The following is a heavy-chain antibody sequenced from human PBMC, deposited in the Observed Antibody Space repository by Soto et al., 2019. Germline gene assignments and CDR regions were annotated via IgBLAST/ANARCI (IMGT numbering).Heavy chain of an antibody. Sequence: GGSLRLSCAASGFTFGTYAMHWVRQAPGKGLEWVAVIYYDGSNRYYGDAVKGRFTISRDNSKSTLYLQMSSLRAEDTAVYYCARAYCTNGDYYYLFDHWGQGTLVTVSS. CDR2: IYYDGSNR. CDR3: ARAYCTNGDYYYLFDH. D-gene: IGHD2-8*01. J-gene: IGHJ4*02. CDR1: GFTFGTYA. V-gene: IGHV3-33*01.